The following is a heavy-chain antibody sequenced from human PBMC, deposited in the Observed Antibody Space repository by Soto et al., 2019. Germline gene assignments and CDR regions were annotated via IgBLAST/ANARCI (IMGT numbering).Heavy chain of an antibody. J-gene: IGHJ4*02. CDR2: IYYSGST. CDR3: ARSGSYYVDY. Sequence: SETLSLTCTVSGGSIRSGDYFWSWIRQPPGKGLEWIGNIYYSGSTYYNPSLESRVTVSVDTSKNQFSLKLSSVTAADTAVYYCARSGSYYVDYWGQGTLVTVYS. D-gene: IGHD1-26*01. CDR1: GGSIRSGDYF. V-gene: IGHV4-30-4*01.